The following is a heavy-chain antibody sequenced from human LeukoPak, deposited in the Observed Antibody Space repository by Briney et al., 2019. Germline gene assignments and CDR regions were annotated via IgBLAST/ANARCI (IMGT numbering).Heavy chain of an antibody. CDR2: ISSSSSYI. CDR3: ARDSGYNWNHPPDY. Sequence: AGGSLRLSCAASGFTFSSYSMNWVRQAPGKGLEWVSSISSSSSYIYYADSVKGRFTISRDNAKNSLYLQMNSLRAEDTAVYYCARDSGYNWNHPPDYWGQGTLVTVSS. D-gene: IGHD1-1*01. V-gene: IGHV3-21*01. CDR1: GFTFSSYS. J-gene: IGHJ4*02.